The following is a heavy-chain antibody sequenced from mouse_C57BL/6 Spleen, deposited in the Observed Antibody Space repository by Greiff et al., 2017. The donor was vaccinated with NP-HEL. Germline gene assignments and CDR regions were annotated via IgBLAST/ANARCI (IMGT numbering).Heavy chain of an antibody. V-gene: IGHV1-80*01. CDR2: IYPGDGDT. CDR1: GYAFSSYW. CDR3: ARSDYYGSSGGWYFDV. Sequence: QVQLQQSGAELVKPGASVKISCKASGYAFSSYWMNWVKQRPGKGLEWIGQIYPGDGDTNYNGKFKGKATLTADKSSSTAYMQLSSLTSEDSAVYFCARSDYYGSSGGWYFDVWGTGTTVTVSS. J-gene: IGHJ1*03. D-gene: IGHD1-1*01.